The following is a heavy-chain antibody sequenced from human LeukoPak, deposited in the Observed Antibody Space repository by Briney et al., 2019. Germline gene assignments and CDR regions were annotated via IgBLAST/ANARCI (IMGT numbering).Heavy chain of an antibody. D-gene: IGHD2-15*01. V-gene: IGHV3-23*01. CDR2: ISGSGGST. CDR1: GFTFSTYA. CDR3: AKSPVVVGAAVAVRFFDD. Sequence: GGSLRLSCAASGFTFSTYAMSWVRQAPGKGLEWVSVISGSGGSTFYADSVKGRFTISRDNSKNTLYLQINSLTAEDTAIYYCAKSPVVVGAAVAVRFFDDWGQGTLVAVSS. J-gene: IGHJ4*02.